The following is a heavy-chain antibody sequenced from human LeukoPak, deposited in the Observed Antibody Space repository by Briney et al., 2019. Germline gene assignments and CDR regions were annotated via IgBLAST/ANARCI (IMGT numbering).Heavy chain of an antibody. CDR3: ARVATRGYSSGWPFFDY. V-gene: IGHV1-69*06. CDR1: GGTFSSYA. CDR2: IIPIFGTA. Sequence: SVKVSCKASGGTFSSYAISWVRQAPGQGLEWMGGIIPIFGTANYAQKFQGRVTVTADKSTSTAYMELSSLRSEDTAVYYCARVATRGYSSGWPFFDYWGQGTLVTVSS. J-gene: IGHJ4*02. D-gene: IGHD6-19*01.